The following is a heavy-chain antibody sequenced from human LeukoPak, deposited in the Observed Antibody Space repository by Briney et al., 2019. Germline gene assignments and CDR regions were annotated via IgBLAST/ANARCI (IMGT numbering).Heavy chain of an antibody. J-gene: IGHJ4*02. Sequence: ASVKVSCKASGYTFTSYAMHWVRQAPGQRLEWMGWINAGNGNTKYSQEFQGRVTITRDTSASTAYMELSSLRSEDMAVYYCARDSIYGDYPPFDYRGQGTLVTVSS. CDR2: INAGNGNT. CDR3: ARDSIYGDYPPFDY. V-gene: IGHV1-3*03. CDR1: GYTFTSYA. D-gene: IGHD4-17*01.